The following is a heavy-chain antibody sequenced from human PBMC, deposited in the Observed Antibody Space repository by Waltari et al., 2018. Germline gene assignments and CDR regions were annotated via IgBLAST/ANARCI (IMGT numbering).Heavy chain of an antibody. V-gene: IGHV4-38-2*02. J-gene: IGHJ3*02. D-gene: IGHD3-22*01. CDR3: ARDPGGYYDSSAFDI. CDR2: IYHSGRT. Sequence: QVQLQESGPGLVKPSETLSLTCTVSGYSISSGYYWGWIRQPPGKGLEWIGSIYHSGRTYYNPSLKSRVTISVDTSKNQFSLKLSSVTAADTAVYYCARDPGGYYDSSAFDIWGQGTMVTVSS. CDR1: GYSISSGYY.